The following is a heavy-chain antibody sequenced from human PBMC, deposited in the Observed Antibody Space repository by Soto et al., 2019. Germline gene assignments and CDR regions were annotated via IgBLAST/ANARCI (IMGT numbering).Heavy chain of an antibody. CDR1: GFTFSSYS. J-gene: IGHJ5*02. CDR2: ISSSSSTI. Sequence: EVQLVESGGGLVQPGGSLRLSCAASGFTFSSYSMNWVRQAPGKGLEWLSYISSSSSTIYYADSVKGRFTISRDNAKNSLYLQMNSLRAEDTAVYYCSREGSSSYSLHWFDPWGQRTLVTVSS. CDR3: SREGSSSYSLHWFDP. D-gene: IGHD6-6*01. V-gene: IGHV3-48*01.